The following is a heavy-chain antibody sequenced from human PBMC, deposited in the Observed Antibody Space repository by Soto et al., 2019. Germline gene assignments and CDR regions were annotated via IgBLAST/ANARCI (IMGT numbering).Heavy chain of an antibody. J-gene: IGHJ4*02. CDR1: GFTFSSYA. CDR2: ISGGGNDR. V-gene: IGHV3-23*01. D-gene: IGHD6-13*01. CDR3: ARSLFIAATDTEPFDS. Sequence: GGSLRLSCAASGFTFSSYAMSWVRQAPGKGLEWVSAISGGGNDRFYADSVKGRFTISRDNSKNTLYLHMNSLRAEGTAVHYCARSLFIAATDTEPFDSWGQGTLVTVS.